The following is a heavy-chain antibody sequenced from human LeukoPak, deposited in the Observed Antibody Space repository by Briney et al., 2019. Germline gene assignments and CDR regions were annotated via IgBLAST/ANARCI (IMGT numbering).Heavy chain of an antibody. V-gene: IGHV3-30-3*01. D-gene: IGHD2-21*02. J-gene: IGHJ1*01. CDR1: GFTFSGYA. CDR2: ISKDGSDK. CDR3: TSWGDTTAEYFQR. Sequence: GGSLRLSCAAPGFTFSGYAMHWVRQAPGKGLEWVAVISKDGSDKYYPGSVKGRFTISRDNAENSMYLQMNSLRVEDTAVYYCTSWGDTTAEYFQRWGQGTLVTVSS.